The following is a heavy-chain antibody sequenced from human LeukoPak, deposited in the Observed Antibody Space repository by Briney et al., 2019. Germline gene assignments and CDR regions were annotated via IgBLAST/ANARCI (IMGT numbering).Heavy chain of an antibody. CDR1: GGTFSSYA. CDR2: IIPILGIA. J-gene: IGHJ4*02. Sequence: ASVKVSCKASGGTFSSYAISWVRQAPGQGLEWMGRIIPILGIANYAQKFQGRVTITADKSTSTAYMELSSLRSEDTAVYYCAREGITMVRGVGDYWGQGTLVTVSS. D-gene: IGHD3-10*01. CDR3: AREGITMVRGVGDY. V-gene: IGHV1-69*04.